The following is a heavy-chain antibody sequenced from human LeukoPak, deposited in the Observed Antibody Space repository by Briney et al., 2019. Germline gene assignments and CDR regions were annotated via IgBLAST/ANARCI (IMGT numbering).Heavy chain of an antibody. Sequence: GGSLRLSCAASGFTFSSYAMSWVRQAPGKGLEWVANIKHDGSEKYYVDSVKGRFTISRDNAKNSLYLQMNSLRAEDTAVYYCARYCSSSSCHDAFDIWGQGTMVTVSS. V-gene: IGHV3-7*01. CDR2: IKHDGSEK. D-gene: IGHD2-2*01. J-gene: IGHJ3*02. CDR1: GFTFSSYA. CDR3: ARYCSSSSCHDAFDI.